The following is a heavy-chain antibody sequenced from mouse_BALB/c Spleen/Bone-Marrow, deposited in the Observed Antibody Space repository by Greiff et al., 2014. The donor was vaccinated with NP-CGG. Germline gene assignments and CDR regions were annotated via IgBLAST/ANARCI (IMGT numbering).Heavy chain of an antibody. Sequence: EVKLMESGPDLVKPSQSLSLTCTVTGYSITSGYSWHWIRQFPGNKLEWMGYIHYSGTTNYNPSLKSRISITRDTSKNQFFLQLNSVTPDDTATYYCARLNDGYLYYAMDYWGQGTSVTVSS. J-gene: IGHJ4*01. CDR1: GYSITSGYS. CDR3: ARLNDGYLYYAMDY. CDR2: IHYSGTT. D-gene: IGHD2-3*01. V-gene: IGHV3-1*02.